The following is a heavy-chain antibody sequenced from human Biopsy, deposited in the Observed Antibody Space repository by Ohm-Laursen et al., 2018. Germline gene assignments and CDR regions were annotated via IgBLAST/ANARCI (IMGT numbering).Heavy chain of an antibody. Sequence: GASVKVSCKTFGYSFTSYGINWGRQAPGEGLGWMGRVSGYNGNTNYAQRFQGRVTMTTDTSTNTAYMELRSLRADDTAVYYCARVTLPLYLDFWGQGTRVTVS. CDR3: ARVTLPLYLDF. V-gene: IGHV1-18*01. CDR1: GYSFTSYG. D-gene: IGHD3-16*01. CDR2: VSGYNGNT. J-gene: IGHJ4*02.